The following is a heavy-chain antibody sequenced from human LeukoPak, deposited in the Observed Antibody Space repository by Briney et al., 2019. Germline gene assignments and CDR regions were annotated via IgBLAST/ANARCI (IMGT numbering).Heavy chain of an antibody. CDR3: ARAHGDYLYY. D-gene: IGHD4-17*01. Sequence: ASVKVSCKASGYTYTGYYTHWVRQAPGQGLEWMGWINPNSGGANYAQKFQGRVTMTRDTSISTAYMELSRLRSDDTAVYYCARAHGDYLYYWGQGTLVTVSS. V-gene: IGHV1-2*02. J-gene: IGHJ4*02. CDR1: GYTYTGYY. CDR2: INPNSGGA.